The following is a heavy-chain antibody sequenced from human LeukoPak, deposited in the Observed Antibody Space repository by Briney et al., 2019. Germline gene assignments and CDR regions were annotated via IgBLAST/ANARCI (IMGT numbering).Heavy chain of an antibody. J-gene: IGHJ4*02. CDR3: ARVYCSGGSCYSDY. CDR2: IYYSGST. D-gene: IGHD2-15*01. CDR1: GGSISSSSYY. V-gene: IGHV4-39*07. Sequence: SETLSLTCTVSGGSISSSSYYWRWIRQPAGKGLEWMGSIYYSGSTYYNPSLKSRVTISVDTSKNQFSLKLSSVTAADTAVYYCARVYCSGGSCYSDYWGQGTLVTVSS.